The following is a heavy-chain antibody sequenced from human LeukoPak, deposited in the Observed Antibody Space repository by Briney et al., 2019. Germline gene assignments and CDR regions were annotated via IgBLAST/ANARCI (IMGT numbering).Heavy chain of an antibody. CDR2: IHYSGNT. CDR3: ARVGGTAASGELDY. Sequence: SETLSLTCTVSGGSIVNYCWSWIRQPPGKGLEWIGYIHYSGNTNYNPSVQSRVSTSVDTSKNQFSLKLSSVTAADTAVYYCARVGGTAASGELDYWGQGTLVTVSS. CDR1: GGSIVNYC. V-gene: IGHV4-59*01. J-gene: IGHJ4*02. D-gene: IGHD6-13*01.